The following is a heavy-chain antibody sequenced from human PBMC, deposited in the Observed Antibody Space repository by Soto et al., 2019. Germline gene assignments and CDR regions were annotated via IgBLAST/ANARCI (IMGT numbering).Heavy chain of an antibody. CDR3: ARRGSGSYYDD. D-gene: IGHD1-26*01. CDR1: GFTFSSYA. J-gene: IGHJ4*02. CDR2: ISGSGDST. Sequence: EVQLLESGGGLVQPGGSLRLSCAASGFTFSSYAMRWVRQAPGKGLEWVSAISGSGDSTYYADSVKGRFTTSRDNSKNTLYLQMNSLRAEDTAVYYCARRGSGSYYDDWGQGTLVTVSS. V-gene: IGHV3-23*01.